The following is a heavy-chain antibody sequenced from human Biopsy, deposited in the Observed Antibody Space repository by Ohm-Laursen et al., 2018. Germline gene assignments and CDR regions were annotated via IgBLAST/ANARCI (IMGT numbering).Heavy chain of an antibody. J-gene: IGHJ6*02. Sequence: SLSLSRAASDFTFDDYAMCWVRQRPGPGLERVSGITWNCGHIAYADSAKGRFTISRDNAKNVLWLQMNSLRVDDTAMYYCVKDIRRYFYGMDVWGQGTTVTVS. CDR2: ITWNCGHI. D-gene: IGHD3-10*01. V-gene: IGHV3-9*01. CDR3: VKDIRRYFYGMDV. CDR1: DFTFDDYA.